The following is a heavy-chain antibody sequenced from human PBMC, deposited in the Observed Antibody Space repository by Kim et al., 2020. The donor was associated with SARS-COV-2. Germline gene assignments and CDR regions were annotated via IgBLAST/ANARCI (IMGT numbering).Heavy chain of an antibody. V-gene: IGHV4-34*01. CDR1: GGSFSGYY. D-gene: IGHD3-10*01. CDR2: INHSGST. J-gene: IGHJ4*02. CDR3: ARRRGRGPLN. Sequence: SETLSLTCAVYGGSFSGYYWSWIRQPPGKGLEWIGEINHSGSTNYNPSLKSRVTISVDTSKNQFSLKLSSVTAADTAVYYCARRRGRGPLNWGQGTLVTVSS.